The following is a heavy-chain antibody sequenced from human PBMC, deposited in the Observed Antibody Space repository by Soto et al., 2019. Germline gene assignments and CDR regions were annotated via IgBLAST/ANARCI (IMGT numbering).Heavy chain of an antibody. CDR2: INHSGST. J-gene: IGHJ1*01. V-gene: IGHV4-34*01. D-gene: IGHD4-17*01. CDR1: DGSSSGYY. CDR3: ASGIRFFQH. Sequence: TSQPLSLTSAVEDGSSSGYYWSWIRQPPGKGLEWIGEINHSGSTNYNPSLKSRVTISVDTSKNQFSLKLSSVTAADTAVYYCASGIRFFQHWGQGTLVTVSS.